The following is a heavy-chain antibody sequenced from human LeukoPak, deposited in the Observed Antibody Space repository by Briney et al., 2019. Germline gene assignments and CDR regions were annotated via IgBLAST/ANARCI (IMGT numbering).Heavy chain of an antibody. CDR3: ARDGSGSYYNENYFDY. Sequence: ASVKVSCKASGYTFTGYYMHWVRQAPGQGLEWMGWINPNSGGTNYAQKFRGRVTMTRDTSISTAYMELSRLRSDDTAVYYCARDGSGSYYNENYFDYWGQGTLVTVSS. CDR1: GYTFTGYY. J-gene: IGHJ4*02. V-gene: IGHV1-2*02. D-gene: IGHD3-10*01. CDR2: INPNSGGT.